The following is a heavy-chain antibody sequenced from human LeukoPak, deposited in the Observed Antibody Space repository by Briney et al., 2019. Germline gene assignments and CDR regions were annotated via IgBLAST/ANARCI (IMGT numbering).Heavy chain of an antibody. J-gene: IGHJ4*02. CDR1: GFTFSSYA. V-gene: IGHV3-48*03. CDR3: ARDTSSLIDY. Sequence: GRSLRLSCAASGFTFSSYAMNWVRQAPGKGLEWVSYISSSGGTTYYADSVKGRFTISRDNAKNSLYLQMSSLRAEDTAIYYCARDTSSLIDYWGQGTLVTVSS. CDR2: ISSSGGTT. D-gene: IGHD2-2*01.